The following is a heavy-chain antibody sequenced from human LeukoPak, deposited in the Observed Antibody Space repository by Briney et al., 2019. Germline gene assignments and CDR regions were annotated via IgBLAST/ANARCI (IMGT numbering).Heavy chain of an antibody. CDR3: VREVGRPKTFYFDS. CDR1: GFVFSRDN. J-gene: IGHJ4*02. CDR2: ISGTI. Sequence: GGSLRLSCIASGFVFSRDNMNWVRQAPGKGLEWVAHISGTIYYADSVQGRFTISRDNAKNSLYLQMSNLRVDDTAMYYCVREVGRPKTFYFDSWGRGTPVTVSS. D-gene: IGHD3-16*01. V-gene: IGHV3-48*04.